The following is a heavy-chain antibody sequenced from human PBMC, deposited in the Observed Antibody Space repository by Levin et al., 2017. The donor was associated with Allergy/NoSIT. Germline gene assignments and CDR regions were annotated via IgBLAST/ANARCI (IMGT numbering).Heavy chain of an antibody. V-gene: IGHV3-11*01. CDR1: GFSFSDYY. D-gene: IGHD3-9*01. CDR3: ARDTEGSGYFVGSFDQ. J-gene: IGHJ4*02. CDR2: ISGSGTTI. Sequence: SCAASGFSFSDYYMSWIRQSPGKGLEWLSYISGSGTTIYYADSLKGRFTISRDNARNSLYLQMNNLRGDDTAVYYCARDTEGSGYFVGSFDQWGQGTLVTVSS.